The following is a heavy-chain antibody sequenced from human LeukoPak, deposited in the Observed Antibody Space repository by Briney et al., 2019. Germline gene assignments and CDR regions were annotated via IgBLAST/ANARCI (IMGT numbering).Heavy chain of an antibody. CDR1: GYTFTSYG. Sequence: GASVKVSCKASGYTFTSYGISWVRQAPGQGLEWMGWISAYNGNTNYAQKLQGRVTMTTDTSTSTAYMELRSLRSEDTAVYYCAPKVLRSGYSYGFGNYWGQGTLVTVSS. CDR3: APKVLRSGYSYGFGNY. CDR2: ISAYNGNT. D-gene: IGHD5-18*01. J-gene: IGHJ4*02. V-gene: IGHV1-18*01.